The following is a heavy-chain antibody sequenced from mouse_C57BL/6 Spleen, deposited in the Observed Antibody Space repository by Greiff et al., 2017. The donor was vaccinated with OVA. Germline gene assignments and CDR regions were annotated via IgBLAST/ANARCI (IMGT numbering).Heavy chain of an antibody. D-gene: IGHD2-1*01. CDR3: ARDGNYAMDY. CDR1: GYTFTSYW. Sequence: QVQLQQPGAELVRPGSSVKLSCKASGYTFTSYWMDWVKQRPGQGLEWIGNIYPSDSETHYNQKFKDKATLTVDKSSSTAYMQLSSLTSEDYAVYYCARDGNYAMDYWGQGTSVTVSS. V-gene: IGHV1-61*01. J-gene: IGHJ4*01. CDR2: IYPSDSET.